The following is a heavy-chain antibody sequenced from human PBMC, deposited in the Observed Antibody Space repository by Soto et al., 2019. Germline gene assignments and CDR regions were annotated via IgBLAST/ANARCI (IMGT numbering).Heavy chain of an antibody. CDR3: SRSPEVGVRGAY. CDR2: ITVGSSHI. CDR1: GFPFSAYN. D-gene: IGHD3-16*01. V-gene: IGHV3-21*01. Sequence: GGSLRLSCTGSGFPFSAYNINWVRQAPGKGLEWVSSITVGSSHIYQPNSMKGRFTIARYDAKNSVYLQIVSLRDEDTALYYCSRSPEVGVRGAYWGQGTLVTVSS. J-gene: IGHJ4*02.